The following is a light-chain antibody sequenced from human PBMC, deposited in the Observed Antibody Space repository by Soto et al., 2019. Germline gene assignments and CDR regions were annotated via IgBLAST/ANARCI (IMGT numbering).Light chain of an antibody. CDR2: GAS. J-gene: IGKJ1*01. Sequence: EIVMTQSPATLSVSPGEGATVSCRASQSVSSNLAWYQQKPGQAPRLLIYGASTRATGIPARFSGSGSGTEFTLTISSLQSEDFAVYYCQQYGNSPPWTFGQGTKVEVK. CDR3: QQYGNSPPWT. V-gene: IGKV3-15*01. CDR1: QSVSSN.